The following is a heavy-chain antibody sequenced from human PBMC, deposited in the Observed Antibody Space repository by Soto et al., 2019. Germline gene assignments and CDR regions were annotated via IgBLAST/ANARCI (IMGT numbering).Heavy chain of an antibody. D-gene: IGHD3-22*01. CDR1: GGSISSGGYY. CDR3: ARAYYYDSSGYPSYFDY. J-gene: IGHJ4*02. CDR2: IYYSGST. Sequence: QVQLQESGPGLVKPSQTLSLTCTVSGGSISSGGYYWSWIRQHPGKGLEWIGYIYYSGSTYYNPSLKSRVIISVDTSKNQFSLKLSSVTAADTAVYYCARAYYYDSSGYPSYFDYWGQGTLVTVSS. V-gene: IGHV4-31*03.